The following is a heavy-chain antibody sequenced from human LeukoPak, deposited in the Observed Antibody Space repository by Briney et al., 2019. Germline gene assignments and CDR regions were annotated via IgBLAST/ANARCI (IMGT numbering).Heavy chain of an antibody. CDR3: ARAKTYYDSSGGFDP. V-gene: IGHV1-2*02. J-gene: IGHJ5*02. D-gene: IGHD3-22*01. CDR2: INPNSGGT. CDR1: GYTFTGHY. Sequence: ASVKVSCKASGYTFTGHYMHWVRQAPGQGLEWMGWINPNSGGTNYAQKFQGRVTMTRDTSISTAYMELSRLRSDDTAVYYCARAKTYYDSSGGFDPWGQGTLVTVSS.